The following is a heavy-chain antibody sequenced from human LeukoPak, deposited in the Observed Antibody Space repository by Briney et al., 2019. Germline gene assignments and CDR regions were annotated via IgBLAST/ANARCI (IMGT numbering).Heavy chain of an antibody. V-gene: IGHV3-21*04. CDR1: GFTFSSYS. J-gene: IGHJ3*02. CDR2: ISSSSSYI. D-gene: IGHD1-7*01. Sequence: GGSLRLSCAASGFTFSSYSMNWVRQAPGKGLEWVSSISSSSSYIYYADSVKGRFTISRDNAKNSLYLQMNSLRAEDMALYYCAKDIESGTASATFDIWGQGTMVTVSS. CDR3: AKDIESGTASATFDI.